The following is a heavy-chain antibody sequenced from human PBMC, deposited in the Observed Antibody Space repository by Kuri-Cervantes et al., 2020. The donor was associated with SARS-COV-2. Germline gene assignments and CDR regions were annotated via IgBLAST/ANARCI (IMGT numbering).Heavy chain of an antibody. J-gene: IGHJ4*02. Sequence: SETLSLTCTVSGGSISSSSYYWGWIRQPTGKGLEWIGSIYHSGSTYYNPSLKSRVTISVDTSKNQFSLKLGSVTAADTAVYYCAREGVWLNYFEGFDYWGQGPLVTVSS. D-gene: IGHD2/OR15-2a*01. CDR2: IYHSGST. CDR1: GGSISSSSYY. CDR3: AREGVWLNYFEGFDY. V-gene: IGHV4-39*02.